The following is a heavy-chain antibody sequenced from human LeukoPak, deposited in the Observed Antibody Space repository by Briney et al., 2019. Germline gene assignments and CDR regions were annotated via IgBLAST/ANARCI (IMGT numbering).Heavy chain of an antibody. CDR1: GYTFTSYG. D-gene: IGHD3-9*01. J-gene: IGHJ3*02. CDR2: ISAYNGNT. Sequence: ASVKVSCKASGYTFTSYGISWVRQAPGQGLEWMGWISAYNGNTNYEQKLQGRVTMTTDTSTSTAYMELRSLRSDDTAVYYCARDRGYYDILTGDAFDIWGQGTMVTVSS. V-gene: IGHV1-18*01. CDR3: ARDRGYYDILTGDAFDI.